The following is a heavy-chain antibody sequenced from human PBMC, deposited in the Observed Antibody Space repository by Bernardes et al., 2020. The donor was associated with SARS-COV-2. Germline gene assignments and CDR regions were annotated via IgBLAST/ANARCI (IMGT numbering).Heavy chain of an antibody. V-gene: IGHV4-34*01. Sequence: SETLSLTCAVYGGSFSGYYWSWIRQPPGKGLEWIGEINHSGSTNYNPSLKSRVTISVDTSKNQFSLKLSSVTAADTAVYYCARGRYCSGGSCSYHRPKYNWFDPWGQGTLVTVSS. D-gene: IGHD2-15*01. CDR2: INHSGST. CDR3: ARGRYCSGGSCSYHRPKYNWFDP. CDR1: GGSFSGYY. J-gene: IGHJ5*02.